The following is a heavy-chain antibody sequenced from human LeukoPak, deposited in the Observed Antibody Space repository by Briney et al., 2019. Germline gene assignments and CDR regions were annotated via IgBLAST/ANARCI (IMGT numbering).Heavy chain of an antibody. Sequence: GGSLRLSCAASGNYWMHWVRQAPGKGLVWVSHINSDGSWTSYADSVKGRFTISKDNAKNTVYLQMNNLRAEDTAVYYCVSFYVTYWGRGALVTVSS. CDR2: INSDGSWT. V-gene: IGHV3-74*01. D-gene: IGHD2-2*01. CDR3: VSFYVTY. J-gene: IGHJ4*02. CDR1: GNYW.